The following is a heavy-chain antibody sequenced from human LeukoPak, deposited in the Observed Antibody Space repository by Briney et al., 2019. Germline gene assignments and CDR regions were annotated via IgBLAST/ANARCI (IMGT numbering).Heavy chain of an antibody. CDR1: GGSITGYY. J-gene: IGHJ4*02. Sequence: SETLSLTCTVSGGSITGYYWSWIRQPPGKGLEWIGYIYYSGSTNYNPSLKSRVTISVDTSKNQFSLRLSSVTAAGTAVYYCARHTLVAASSFDYWGQGTLVTVSS. D-gene: IGHD2-15*01. V-gene: IGHV4-59*08. CDR3: ARHTLVAASSFDY. CDR2: IYYSGST.